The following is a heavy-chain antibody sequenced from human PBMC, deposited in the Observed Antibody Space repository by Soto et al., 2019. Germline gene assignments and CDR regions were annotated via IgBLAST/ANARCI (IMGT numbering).Heavy chain of an antibody. V-gene: IGHV3-33*01. J-gene: IGHJ4*02. CDR3: ARVGGTVTSDY. CDR1: GFALSAYG. D-gene: IGHD4-17*01. Sequence: VQLVESGGGVVQPGRSLRLSCAASGFALSAYGMHWVRQAPGKGLEWVAMIYYDGSNKYYADSVKGRFTISGDNSKNTLYLQMSSLRAEDTALYYCARVGGTVTSDYWGQGTLVTVSS. CDR2: IYYDGSNK.